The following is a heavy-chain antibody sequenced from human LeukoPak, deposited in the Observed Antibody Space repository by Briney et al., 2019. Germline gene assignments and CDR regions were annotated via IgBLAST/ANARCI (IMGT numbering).Heavy chain of an antibody. CDR3: ARGLGDGASASSYR. CDR2: IVPIFGTA. D-gene: IGHD3-16*01. Sequence: SVKVSCKTSGGTFSSSVISWVRQAPGQGLEWMGGIVPIFGTANYAQKFQDRVTITADESTTTAYMELSSLRSSDTAVYYCARGLGDGASASSYRWGQGTLVTVSS. CDR1: GGTFSSSV. V-gene: IGHV1-69*13. J-gene: IGHJ5*02.